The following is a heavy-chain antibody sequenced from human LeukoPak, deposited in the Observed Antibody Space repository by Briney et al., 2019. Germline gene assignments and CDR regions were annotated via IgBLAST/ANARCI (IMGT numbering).Heavy chain of an antibody. Sequence: GGSLRLSCAASGFTFSSYAMSWVRQAPGKGLEWVSAISGSGGSTYYADSVKGRFTISRDNAKNSLCLQMNSLRAEDTAVYYCARDVGAFDYWGQGTLVTVSS. CDR2: ISGSGGST. J-gene: IGHJ4*02. CDR1: GFTFSSYA. CDR3: ARDVGAFDY. V-gene: IGHV3-23*01. D-gene: IGHD1-26*01.